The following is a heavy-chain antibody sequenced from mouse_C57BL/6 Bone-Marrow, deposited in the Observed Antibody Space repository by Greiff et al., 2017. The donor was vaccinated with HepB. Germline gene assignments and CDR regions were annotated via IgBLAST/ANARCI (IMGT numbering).Heavy chain of an antibody. J-gene: IGHJ3*01. CDR2: INPSTGGT. D-gene: IGHD2-12*01. CDR3: ARGRYSAWFAY. V-gene: IGHV1-42*01. Sequence: EVQLQQSGPELVKPGASVKISCKASGYSFTGYYMNWVKQSPEKSLEWIGEINPSTGGTTYNQKFKAKATLTVDKSSSTAYMQLKSLTSEDSAVYYCARGRYSAWFAYWGQGTLVTVSA. CDR1: GYSFTGYY.